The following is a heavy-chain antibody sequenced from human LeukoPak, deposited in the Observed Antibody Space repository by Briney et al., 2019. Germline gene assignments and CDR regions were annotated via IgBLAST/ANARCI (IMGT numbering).Heavy chain of an antibody. V-gene: IGHV3-7*01. CDR1: GLTFSSSW. Sequence: GGSLRLSCAVSGLTFSSSWMDWVRQAPGKGLEWVASINPDGNKKYSADSVKGRFTISRDNAENSLYLQMNSLRVEDTAFYYCARDLAPGRGFWFDPWGQGTLVTVSS. J-gene: IGHJ5*02. CDR3: ARDLAPGRGFWFDP. CDR2: INPDGNKK. D-gene: IGHD3-10*01.